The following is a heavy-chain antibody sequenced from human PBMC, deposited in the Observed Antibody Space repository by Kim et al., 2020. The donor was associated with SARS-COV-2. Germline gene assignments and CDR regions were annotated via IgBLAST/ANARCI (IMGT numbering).Heavy chain of an antibody. CDR3: VRAWEQFFDS. V-gene: IGHV1-46*01. Sequence: YTQNLPGRLTMSRDTSTNPVFMELSSLRSADTAVYYCVRAWEQFFDSWGQGTLVTVSS. J-gene: IGHJ4*02. D-gene: IGHD1-1*01.